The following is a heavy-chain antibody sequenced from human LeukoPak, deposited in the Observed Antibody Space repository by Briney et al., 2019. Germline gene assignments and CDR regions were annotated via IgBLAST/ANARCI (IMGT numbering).Heavy chain of an antibody. Sequence: PGGSLRLSCAAFGFTFRSYSMSWVRQAPGKGLEWVSYISSGSNTMFYADSMKGRFTISRDNAKNSLFLQMNILRAEDTAVYYCARDLHFDYESSHAFDIWGQGTMVTASS. V-gene: IGHV3-48*01. CDR3: ARDLHFDYESSHAFDI. J-gene: IGHJ3*02. CDR1: GFTFRSYS. CDR2: ISSGSNTM. D-gene: IGHD3-22*01.